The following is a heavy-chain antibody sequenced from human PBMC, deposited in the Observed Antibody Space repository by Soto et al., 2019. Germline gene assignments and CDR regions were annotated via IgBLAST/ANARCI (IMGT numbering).Heavy chain of an antibody. Sequence: SETLSLTCTVSGGSISSSSYYWGWIRQPPGKGLEWIGSIYYSGSTYYNPSLKSRVTISVDTSKNQFSLKLSSVTAADTAVYYCASLYSSSRKSIDYWGQGTLVTVSS. V-gene: IGHV4-39*01. J-gene: IGHJ4*02. CDR1: GGSISSSSYY. CDR3: ASLYSSSRKSIDY. CDR2: IYYSGST. D-gene: IGHD6-6*01.